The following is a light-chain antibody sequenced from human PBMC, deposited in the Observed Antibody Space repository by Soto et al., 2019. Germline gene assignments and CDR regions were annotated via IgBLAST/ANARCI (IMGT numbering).Light chain of an antibody. V-gene: IGKV1-5*03. CDR1: QTINNW. CDR2: KTS. Sequence: DVQMTQSPSTLSASVGDRVTITCRASQTINNWLAWYQQRPGKAPTFLIYKTSTLETGVPSRFSGSGSGTDFTLTISCLQPEDFAMYYCQQYNTYPWTFGQGTMVES. CDR3: QQYNTYPWT. J-gene: IGKJ1*01.